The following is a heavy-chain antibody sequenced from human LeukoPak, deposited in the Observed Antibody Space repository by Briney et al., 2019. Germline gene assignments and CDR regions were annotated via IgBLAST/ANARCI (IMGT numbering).Heavy chain of an antibody. D-gene: IGHD2-21*02. CDR3: ARDRRRGVTPINYFDY. CDR2: ISSSGSTI. J-gene: IGHJ4*02. Sequence: GGSLRLSCAASGFTFSSYEMNWVRQAPGKGLEWVSYISSSGSTIYYAGSVKGRFTISRDNAKNSLYLQMNSLRDEDTAVYYCARDRRRGVTPINYFDYWGQGTLVTVSS. V-gene: IGHV3-48*03. CDR1: GFTFSSYE.